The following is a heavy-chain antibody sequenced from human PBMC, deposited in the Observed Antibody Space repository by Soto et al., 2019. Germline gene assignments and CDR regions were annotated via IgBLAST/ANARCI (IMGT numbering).Heavy chain of an antibody. Sequence: CRATGHTFARYYSNWGRQAPGQGPDGMGVINPNGGSTRFAQKFQGRVTMTSDTSTSTVYMELRGLTSEDTAVYYCARSSGGVFGIIIEGTNWFAPWGQGTLVTVSS. V-gene: IGHV1-46*01. CDR2: INPNGGST. CDR3: ARSSGGVFGIIIEGTNWFAP. D-gene: IGHD3-16*01. J-gene: IGHJ5*02. CDR1: GHTFARYY.